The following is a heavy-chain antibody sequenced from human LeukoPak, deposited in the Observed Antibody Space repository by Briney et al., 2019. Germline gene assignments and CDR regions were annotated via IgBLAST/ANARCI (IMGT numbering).Heavy chain of an antibody. V-gene: IGHV1-2*02. J-gene: IGHJ4*02. D-gene: IGHD2-15*01. CDR3: GRDLSGDIGSYFDY. CDR1: GYIFCDYH. Sequence: SVKVSCKASGYIFCDYHMHWGRQAPRQGLEWMGWIHPISGGTKYAPRFQGRVTMTGDTSTSTAYMELTRLRSDDTAVYYCGRDLSGDIGSYFDYWGQGSLVTVSS. CDR2: IHPISGGT.